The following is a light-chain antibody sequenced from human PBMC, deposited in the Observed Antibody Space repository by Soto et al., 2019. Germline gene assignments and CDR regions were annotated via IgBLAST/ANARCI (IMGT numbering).Light chain of an antibody. CDR3: QSYDSSLSVYVV. Sequence: QSVLTQPPSVSGAPGQRVTISCTGSRSNIGAGYDGHWYQQLPGTAPKLLIYGNSNRPSGVPDRFSGSKSGTSASLAITGLQAEDEADYYCQSYDSSLSVYVVFVGGTKLTVL. CDR2: GNS. V-gene: IGLV1-40*01. CDR1: RSNIGAGYD. J-gene: IGLJ2*01.